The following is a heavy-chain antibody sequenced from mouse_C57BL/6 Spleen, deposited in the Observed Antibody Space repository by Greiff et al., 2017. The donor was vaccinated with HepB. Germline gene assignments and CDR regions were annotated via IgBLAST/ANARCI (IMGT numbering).Heavy chain of an antibody. D-gene: IGHD1-1*01. V-gene: IGHV1-82*01. CDR3: AREDPIYYCGSVGYFDV. J-gene: IGHJ1*03. CDR1: GYAFSSSW. Sequence: QVQLQQSGPELVKPGASVKISCKASGYAFSSSWMNWVKQRPGKGLEWIGRIYPGDGDTNYNGKFKGKATLTADKSSSTAYMQLSSLTSEDSAVYFCAREDPIYYCGSVGYFDVWGTGTTVTVSS. CDR2: IYPGDGDT.